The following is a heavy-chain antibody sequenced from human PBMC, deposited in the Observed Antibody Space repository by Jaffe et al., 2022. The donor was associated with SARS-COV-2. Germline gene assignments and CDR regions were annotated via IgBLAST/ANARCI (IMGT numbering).Heavy chain of an antibody. D-gene: IGHD6-19*01. CDR2: IYYSGST. J-gene: IGHJ4*02. CDR1: GGSISSSSYY. CDR3: ARQRRAVAGRGLDY. V-gene: IGHV4-39*01. Sequence: QLQLQESGPGLVKPSETLSLTCTVSGGSISSSSYYWGWIRQPPGKGLEWIGSIYYSGSTYYNPSLKSRVTISVDTSKNQFSLKLSSVTAADTAVYYCARQRRAVAGRGLDYWGQGTLVTVSS.